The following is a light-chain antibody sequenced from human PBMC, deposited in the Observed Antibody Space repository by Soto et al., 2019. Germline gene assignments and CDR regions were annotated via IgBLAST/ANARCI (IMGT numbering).Light chain of an antibody. Sequence: QSALTQPPSASGSPGQSVTISCTGTSSDIGGYNYVSWYQQYPGKAPKLMIYEVSKRPSGVSDRFSGSKSGNTASLTVSGLQAEDEADYYCSSYAGSNHYVFGRGTKVTVL. J-gene: IGLJ1*01. CDR3: SSYAGSNHYV. CDR1: SSDIGGYNY. CDR2: EVS. V-gene: IGLV2-8*01.